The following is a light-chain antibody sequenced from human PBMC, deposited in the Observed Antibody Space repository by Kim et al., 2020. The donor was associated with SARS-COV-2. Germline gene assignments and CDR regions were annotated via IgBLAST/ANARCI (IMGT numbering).Light chain of an antibody. Sequence: SPGQTASISCSGDKLGDKYACWYQQKPCQSPVLVIYQDDKRPLGIPERFSGSNSGNTATLTISGTQAMDEADYYCQAWDTTTEAVFGGGTQLTVL. CDR3: QAWDTTTEAV. CDR2: QDD. CDR1: KLGDKY. V-gene: IGLV3-1*01. J-gene: IGLJ2*01.